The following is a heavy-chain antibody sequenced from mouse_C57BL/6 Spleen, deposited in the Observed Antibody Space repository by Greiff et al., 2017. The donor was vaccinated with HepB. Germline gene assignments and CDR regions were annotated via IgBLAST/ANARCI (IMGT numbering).Heavy chain of an antibody. D-gene: IGHD2-3*01. V-gene: IGHV3-6*01. CDR2: ISYDGSN. CDR1: GYSITSGYY. Sequence: ESGPGLVKPSQSLSLTCSVTGYSITSGYYWNWIRQFPGNKLEWMGYISYDGSNNYNPSLKNRISITRDTSKNQFFLKLNSVTTEDTATYYCANDGYSSWFAYWGQGTLVTVSA. J-gene: IGHJ3*01. CDR3: ANDGYSSWFAY.